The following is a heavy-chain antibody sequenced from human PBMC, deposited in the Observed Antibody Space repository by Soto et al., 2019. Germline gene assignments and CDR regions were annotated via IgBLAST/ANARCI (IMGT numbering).Heavy chain of an antibody. D-gene: IGHD2-21*02. V-gene: IGHV3-11*01. CDR2: ISSSGNTI. J-gene: IGHJ5*02. Sequence: QVQLVESGGGLVQPGGSLRLSCAVSRFMFSDYYMAWIRQALGKGLEWISYISSSGNTIYYADSVKGRFTVSRDNANSTLHLQMNSLRADDTSLYYCARGVRSSLTAIGGFDPWGQGTLVTVSS. CDR3: ARGVRSSLTAIGGFDP. CDR1: RFMFSDYY.